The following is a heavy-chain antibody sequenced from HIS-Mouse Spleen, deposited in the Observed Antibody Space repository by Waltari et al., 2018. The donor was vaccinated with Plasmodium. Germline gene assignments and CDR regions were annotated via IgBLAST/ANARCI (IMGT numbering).Heavy chain of an antibody. CDR3: ARITGDDAFDS. J-gene: IGHJ3*02. V-gene: IGHV4-39*07. CDR1: GGSISSSSYY. CDR2: IYYSVST. D-gene: IGHD7-27*01. Sequence: QLQLQESGPGLVKPSETLSLTCTVSGGSISSSSYYWGWIRQPPGKGLEGIGSIYYSVSTYYNPSLKSRVTISVDTSKNQFSLKLSSVTAADTAVYYCARITGDDAFDSWGQGTMVTVSS.